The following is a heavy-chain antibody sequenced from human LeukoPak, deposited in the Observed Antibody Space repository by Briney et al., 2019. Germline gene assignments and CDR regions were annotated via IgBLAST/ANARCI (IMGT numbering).Heavy chain of an antibody. CDR3: AREGSRTDAFDI. CDR1: GGTISSYY. J-gene: IGHJ3*02. Sequence: SETLSLTCTVSGGTISSYYWSWIRQPPGKGLEWIGYIYYSGSTNYNPPLKSRVTISVDTSKNQFSLKLSPVTAADTAVYYCAREGSRTDAFDIWGQGTMVTVSS. CDR2: IYYSGST. V-gene: IGHV4-59*12. D-gene: IGHD1-14*01.